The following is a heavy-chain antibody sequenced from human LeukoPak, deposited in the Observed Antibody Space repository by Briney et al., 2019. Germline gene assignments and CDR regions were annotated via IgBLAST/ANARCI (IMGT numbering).Heavy chain of an antibody. J-gene: IGHJ4*02. CDR2: IYYSGST. CDR1: GGSISSYY. V-gene: IGHV4-59*01. Sequence: SETLSLTCTVSGGSISSYYWSWVRQPPGRGMEWIGYIYYSGSTNYNPSHKSRVTISVDTSKNQSALKLSSVTAAGTAVYYCARSYSGQACDYWGQGTLVSVSS. CDR3: ARSYSGQACDY. D-gene: IGHD6-19*01.